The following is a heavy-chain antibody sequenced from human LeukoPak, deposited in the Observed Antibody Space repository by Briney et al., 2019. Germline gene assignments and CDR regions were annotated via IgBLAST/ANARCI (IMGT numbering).Heavy chain of an antibody. D-gene: IGHD2-15*01. CDR2: ISAYNGNT. CDR3: ARSWRFCSGDSCYPIDY. J-gene: IGHJ4*02. V-gene: IGHV1-18*01. CDR1: GYTFTSYG. Sequence: ASVKVSCKASGYTFTSYGISWVRQAPGQGLEWMGWISAYNGNTNYAQKLQGRVTMTTDTSTSTAYMELRSLRSDDTAVYYCARSWRFCSGDSCYPIDYWAREPWSPSPQ.